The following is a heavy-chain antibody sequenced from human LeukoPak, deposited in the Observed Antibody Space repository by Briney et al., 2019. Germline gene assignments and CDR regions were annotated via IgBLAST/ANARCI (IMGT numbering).Heavy chain of an antibody. J-gene: IGHJ4*02. Sequence: GGSLRLSCAASGFTFSSYAMHWVRQAPGKGLEWVAVTSYDGSSKYYADSVKGRFTISRDNSKNTLYLQMNSLRAEDTAVYYCARDSGYCSSTGCYVHYFDYWGQGTLVTVSS. CDR3: ARDSGYCSSTGCYVHYFDY. V-gene: IGHV3-30-3*01. D-gene: IGHD2-2*01. CDR2: TSYDGSSK. CDR1: GFTFSSYA.